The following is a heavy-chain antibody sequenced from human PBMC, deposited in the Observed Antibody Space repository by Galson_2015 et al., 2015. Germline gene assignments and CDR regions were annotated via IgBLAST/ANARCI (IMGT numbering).Heavy chain of an antibody. J-gene: IGHJ4*02. V-gene: IGHV6-1*01. CDR2: TYYRSTWYN. Sequence: CAISGDSVSSNSAAWNRIRQSPSRGLEWLGRTYYRSTWYNDYALSVKGRLTINPDTSKNQFSLQLNSVTPEDTALYYCAGEYSASSDYHMAMRYWGQGTLVTVSS. D-gene: IGHD3-22*01. CDR1: GDSVSSNSAA. CDR3: AGEYSASSDYHMAMRY.